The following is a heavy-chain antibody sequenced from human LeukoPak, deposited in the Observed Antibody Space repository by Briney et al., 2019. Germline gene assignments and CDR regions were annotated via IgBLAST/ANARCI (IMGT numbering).Heavy chain of an antibody. D-gene: IGHD3-22*01. CDR2: IKQDGSKK. J-gene: IGHJ4*02. V-gene: IGHV3-7*03. Sequence: SGGSLRLSCAASGFTFSSYGMTWVRQAPGKGLEWVANIKQDGSKKNYVDSVKGRFTISRDNAKNSLYLQMNSLRAEDTAVYYCATPLDYYDSSGYHQGGDWGQGTLVTVSS. CDR1: GFTFSSYG. CDR3: ATPLDYYDSSGYHQGGD.